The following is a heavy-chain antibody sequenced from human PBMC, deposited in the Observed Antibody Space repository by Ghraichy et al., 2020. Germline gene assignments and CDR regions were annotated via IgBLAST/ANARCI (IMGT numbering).Heavy chain of an antibody. CDR3: ARSCSGGSCFLENAFDI. D-gene: IGHD2-15*01. J-gene: IGHJ3*02. V-gene: IGHV1-69*13. CDR2: IIPIFGTA. Sequence: SVKVSCKASGGTFSSYAISWVRQAPGQGLEWMGGIIPIFGTANYAQKFQGRVTITADESTSTAYMELSSLRSEDTAVYYCARSCSGGSCFLENAFDIWGQGTMVTVSS. CDR1: GGTFSSYA.